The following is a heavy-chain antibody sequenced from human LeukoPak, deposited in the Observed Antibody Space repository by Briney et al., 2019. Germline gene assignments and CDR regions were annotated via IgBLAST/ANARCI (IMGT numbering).Heavy chain of an antibody. Sequence: GGSLRLSCAASGFTFSNYWMSWVRQAPGKGLEWVANIKQDGSEKHYVDSVKGRFTISRDNAKNSLYLLMNGLRADDTAVYFCARVAVAGTEFDYWGQGTLVTVSS. CDR3: ARVAVAGTEFDY. V-gene: IGHV3-7*04. CDR2: IKQDGSEK. J-gene: IGHJ4*02. CDR1: GFTFSNYW. D-gene: IGHD6-19*01.